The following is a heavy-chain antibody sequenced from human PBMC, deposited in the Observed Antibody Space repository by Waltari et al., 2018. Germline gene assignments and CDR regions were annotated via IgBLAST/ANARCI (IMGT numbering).Heavy chain of an antibody. Sequence: EVQLVESGGGLVQPGGSLRLSCAASGFTFSNYRMTWVRQAPGKGLAWVANIKPDGREKYYVDSVKCRFTVSRDNAKNSLYLQMNSLRVEDTALYYCAILRGGNYWGQGTLVTVSS. CDR2: IKPDGREK. D-gene: IGHD3-16*01. CDR1: GFTFSNYR. V-gene: IGHV3-7*01. J-gene: IGHJ4*02. CDR3: AILRGGNY.